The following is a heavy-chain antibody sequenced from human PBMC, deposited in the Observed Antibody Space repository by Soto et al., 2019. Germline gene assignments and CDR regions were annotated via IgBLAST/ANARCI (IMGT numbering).Heavy chain of an antibody. D-gene: IGHD3-22*01. Sequence: QVQLQESGPGLVKHSQTLSLTCTVSGGSISSGGYYWSWIRQHQGKGLEWIGYIYYSGSTYYNPSLKTRVTISVDTSKNQFSLKMSSVTAAETAVYYCARVYYDSSGYYYVINWGQGTLVAVSS. CDR1: GGSISSGGYY. J-gene: IGHJ4*02. CDR3: ARVYYDSSGYYYVIN. CDR2: IYYSGST. V-gene: IGHV4-31*03.